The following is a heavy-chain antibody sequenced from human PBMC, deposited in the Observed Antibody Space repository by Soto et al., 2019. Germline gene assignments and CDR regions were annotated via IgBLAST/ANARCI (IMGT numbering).Heavy chain of an antibody. CDR2: TSGSGGST. CDR1: GFTISNYP. D-gene: IGHD2-2*01. J-gene: IGHJ4*02. Sequence: EVQLLESGGGFVEPGWSLRLSCAASGFTISNYPMTWVRQAPGKGLEWVSSTSGSGGSTYYADSVKGRFTISRDNSKNTLYLQMNSLRAEDTAVYYCAKEQTHSQADTSSIFDYWGQGTLVTVSS. V-gene: IGHV3-23*01. CDR3: AKEQTHSQADTSSIFDY.